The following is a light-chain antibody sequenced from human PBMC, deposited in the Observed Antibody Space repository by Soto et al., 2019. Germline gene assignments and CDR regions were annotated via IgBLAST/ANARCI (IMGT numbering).Light chain of an antibody. V-gene: IGKV3-20*01. CDR3: QQYGSTPLT. Sequence: EIVLTQSPGTLSLSPGGRATLSCRASQSVSHNYVAWYQQKPGQSPRLLIYGASNRASGIPDRFSGSASGADFTLSIARLEPEDFAMYYCQQYGSTPLTFGGGTKLEIK. CDR1: QSVSHNY. J-gene: IGKJ4*01. CDR2: GAS.